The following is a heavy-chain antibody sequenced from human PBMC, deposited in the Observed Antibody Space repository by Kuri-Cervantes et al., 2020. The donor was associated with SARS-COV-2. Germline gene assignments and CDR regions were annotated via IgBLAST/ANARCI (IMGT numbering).Heavy chain of an antibody. D-gene: IGHD6-13*01. Sequence: GESLKISCAASGFTFSSYAMHWVRQAPGKGLEWVSYISSSGSTIYYADSVKGRFTISRDNAKNSLYLQMNSLRAEDTAVYYCARDRQQPDYWGQGTLVTVSS. J-gene: IGHJ4*02. CDR2: ISSSGSTI. V-gene: IGHV3-48*04. CDR1: GFTFSSYA. CDR3: ARDRQQPDY.